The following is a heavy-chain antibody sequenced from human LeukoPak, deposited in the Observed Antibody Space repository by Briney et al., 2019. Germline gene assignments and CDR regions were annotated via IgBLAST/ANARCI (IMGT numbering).Heavy chain of an antibody. Sequence: GGSLRLSCAASGFTVSSNYMSWVRQAPGKGLEWVSVIYSGGSTYYADSVKGRFTISRDNSKNTLYLQMNSLRAEDTAVYYCARGVDYDYFDYWGQGTLVTVSS. D-gene: IGHD4/OR15-4a*01. CDR1: GFTVSSNY. CDR3: ARGVDYDYFDY. V-gene: IGHV3-53*01. J-gene: IGHJ4*02. CDR2: IYSGGST.